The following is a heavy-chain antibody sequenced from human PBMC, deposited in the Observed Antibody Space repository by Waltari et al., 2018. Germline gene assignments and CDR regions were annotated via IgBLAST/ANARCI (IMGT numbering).Heavy chain of an antibody. V-gene: IGHV1-3*02. Sequence: QVQLVQSGAEVKKPGASVKVSCKASGYTFTSYAMHWVRQVTGQRLEWMGWSNAGNGNTKYSQEFQGRVTITRDTSASTAYMELSSLRSEDMAVYYCARGRGSKQWLVWEFDYWGQGTLVTVSS. J-gene: IGHJ4*02. CDR1: GYTFTSYA. CDR2: SNAGNGNT. CDR3: ARGRGSKQWLVWEFDY. D-gene: IGHD6-19*01.